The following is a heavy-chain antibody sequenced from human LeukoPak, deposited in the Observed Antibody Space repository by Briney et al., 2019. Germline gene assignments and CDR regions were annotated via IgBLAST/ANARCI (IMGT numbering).Heavy chain of an antibody. CDR3: AREDASSLDY. D-gene: IGHD6-13*01. CDR1: GFTFSTYD. J-gene: IGHJ4*02. V-gene: IGHV3-21*06. Sequence: GGSLRLSCVASGFTFSTYDMNWVRQAPGKGLEWVSSISSSGSYIYYADSLKGRFAISRDNAKNSLYLQMNNLRAEDTAVYYCAREDASSLDYWGQGILVTVSS. CDR2: ISSSGSYI.